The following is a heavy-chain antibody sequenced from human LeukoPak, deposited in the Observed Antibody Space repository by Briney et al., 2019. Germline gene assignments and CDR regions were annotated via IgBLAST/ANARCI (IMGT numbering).Heavy chain of an antibody. CDR2: ISGSGGST. J-gene: IGHJ4*02. Sequence: PGGSLTETFPGTGVTHIQYPRNAVGQAPGKGLEWVSAISGSGGSTYYADSVKGRFTISRDNSKNTLYLQMNSLRAGDTAVYSCARDLRAYYYGSSCYLDSWGQGTLVTVSS. V-gene: IGHV3-23*01. D-gene: IGHD3-22*01. CDR1: GVTHIQYP. CDR3: ARDLRAYYYGSSCYLDS.